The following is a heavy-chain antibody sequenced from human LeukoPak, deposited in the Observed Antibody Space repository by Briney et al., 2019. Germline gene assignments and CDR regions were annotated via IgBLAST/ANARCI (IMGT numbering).Heavy chain of an antibody. CDR3: AKDRRQYFYGPGSYFDY. CDR1: GFTFSSYA. Sequence: GGSLRLSCAASGFTFSSYAMSWVRQAPGKGLEWVSAISGSGGSTYYADSVKGRFTISRDNSKNTLYLQMNSLRAEDTAVYFCAKDRRQYFYGPGSYFDYWGQGTLVTVSS. D-gene: IGHD3-10*01. CDR2: ISGSGGST. J-gene: IGHJ4*02. V-gene: IGHV3-23*01.